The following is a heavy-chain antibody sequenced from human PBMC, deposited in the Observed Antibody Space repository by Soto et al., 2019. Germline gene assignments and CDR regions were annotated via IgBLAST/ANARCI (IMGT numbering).Heavy chain of an antibody. CDR3: ASLFPYCSSTSCYYYYGMDV. D-gene: IGHD2-2*01. Sequence: GGSLRLSCAASGFTFSSYWMSWVRQAPGKGLEWVANIKQDGSEKYYVDSVKGRFTISRDNAKNSLYLQMNSLRAEDTAVYYCASLFPYCSSTSCYYYYGMDVWGQGTTVTSP. CDR2: IKQDGSEK. V-gene: IGHV3-7*01. J-gene: IGHJ6*02. CDR1: GFTFSSYW.